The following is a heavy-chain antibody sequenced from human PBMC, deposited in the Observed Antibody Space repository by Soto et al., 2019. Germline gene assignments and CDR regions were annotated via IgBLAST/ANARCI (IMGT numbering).Heavy chain of an antibody. CDR2: INHSGST. D-gene: IGHD3-10*01. CDR3: ATRITMVRGAYGPRGCWFDP. CDR1: GGSFSGYY. Sequence: QVQLQQWGAGLLKPSETLSLTCAVYGGSFSGYYWSWIRQPPGKGLEWIGEINHSGSTNYNQSLKIRVTKSVDTSKNQFSLKLSSVTAADTAVYYCATRITMVRGAYGPRGCWFDPWGQGTLVTVSS. V-gene: IGHV4-34*01. J-gene: IGHJ5*02.